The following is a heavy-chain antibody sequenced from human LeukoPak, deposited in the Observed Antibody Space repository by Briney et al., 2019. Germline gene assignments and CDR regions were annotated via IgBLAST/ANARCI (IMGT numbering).Heavy chain of an antibody. Sequence: SETLSLTCTVSGGSISSSSYYWGWIRQPPGKGLEWIGSIYYSGSTYYNPSLKSRVTISVDTSKNQFSLKLSSVTAADTAVYYCASLIDYYDSSGYLNWLDPWGQGTLVTVSS. CDR3: ASLIDYYDSSGYLNWLDP. D-gene: IGHD3-22*01. J-gene: IGHJ5*02. CDR2: IYYSGST. CDR1: GGSISSSSYY. V-gene: IGHV4-39*01.